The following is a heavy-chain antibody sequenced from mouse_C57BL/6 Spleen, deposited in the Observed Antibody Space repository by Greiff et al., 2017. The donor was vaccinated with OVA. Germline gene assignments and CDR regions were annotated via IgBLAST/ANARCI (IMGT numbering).Heavy chain of an antibody. J-gene: IGHJ4*01. CDR1: GFTFSSYA. D-gene: IGHD2-4*01. CDR3: ASYDYDEWDY. CDR2: ISDGGSYT. V-gene: IGHV5-4*03. Sequence: DVMLVESGGGLVKPGGSLKLSCAASGFTFSSYAMSWVRQTPEKRLEWVATISDGGSYTYYPDNVKGRFTISRDNAKNNLYLQMSHLKSEDTAMYYCASYDYDEWDYWGQGTSVTVSS.